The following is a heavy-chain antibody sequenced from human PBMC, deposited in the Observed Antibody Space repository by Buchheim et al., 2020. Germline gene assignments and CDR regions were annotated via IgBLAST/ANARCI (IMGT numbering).Heavy chain of an antibody. V-gene: IGHV3-21*01. J-gene: IGHJ6*02. CDR3: ARISRTYYDFWSGSQYRDYGMDV. D-gene: IGHD3-3*01. CDR1: GFTFSSYS. CDR2: ISSSSSYI. Sequence: EVQLVESGGGLVKPGGSLRLSCAASGFTFSSYSMNWVRQAPGKGLEWVSSISSSSSYIYYADSVKGRFTISRDNAKNSLYLQMNSLRAEDTAVYYCARISRTYYDFWSGSQYRDYGMDVWGQGTT.